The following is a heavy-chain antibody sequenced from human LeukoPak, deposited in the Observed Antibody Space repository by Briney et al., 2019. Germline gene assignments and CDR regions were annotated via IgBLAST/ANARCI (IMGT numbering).Heavy chain of an antibody. J-gene: IGHJ2*01. CDR1: GGSMFSYY. D-gene: IGHD3-22*01. V-gene: IGHV4-4*08. Sequence: SETLSLTCTVSGGSMFSYYWNWIRQPPGKGLVWIGYIYSSGITNYSPSLRSRGTISVATSRNQFSLRLTSVTAADTAIYYCARRAYYDSSGYHPTSGYFDLWGRGTLVTVSS. CDR2: IYSSGIT. CDR3: ARRAYYDSSGYHPTSGYFDL.